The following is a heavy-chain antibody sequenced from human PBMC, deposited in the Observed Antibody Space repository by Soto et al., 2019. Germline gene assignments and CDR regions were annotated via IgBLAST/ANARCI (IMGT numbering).Heavy chain of an antibody. CDR3: ATVAAAGHWFDP. CDR2: ISAYNGNT. J-gene: IGHJ5*02. V-gene: IGHV1-18*01. D-gene: IGHD6-13*01. CDR1: GYTFTSYG. Sequence: ASVKVSCKASGYTFTSYGISWVRQAPGQGLEWMGWISAYNGNTNYAQKLQGRVTMTTDTSTSTAYMELRSLRSDDTAVYYCATVAAAGHWFDPWGQGTLVTVSS.